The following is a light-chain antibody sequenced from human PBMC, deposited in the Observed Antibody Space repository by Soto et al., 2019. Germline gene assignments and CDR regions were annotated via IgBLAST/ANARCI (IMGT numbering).Light chain of an antibody. CDR3: QQYNDWPPIT. J-gene: IGKJ1*01. V-gene: IGKV3-15*01. CDR2: GAS. CDR1: QSVSNK. Sequence: EIVMTQSPATLSVSPGERAILSCRASQSVSNKLVWYQQKPGQAPRLLIYGASTRATGIPARFTGSGSGTEFTLTISSLESEDHAVYYCQQYNDWPPITFGQGTKVEI.